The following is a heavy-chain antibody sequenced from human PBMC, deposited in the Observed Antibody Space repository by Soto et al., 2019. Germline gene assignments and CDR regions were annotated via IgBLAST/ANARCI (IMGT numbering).Heavy chain of an antibody. CDR1: GGSISGGGYY. J-gene: IGHJ5*02. Sequence: SETLSLTCTVSGGSISGGGYYWSWIRQHPGKGLEWIGYIYYSGSTYYNPSLKSRVTISVDTSKNQFSLKLSSVTAADTAVYYCARDPARAAAGISSWGQGTLVTVSS. CDR2: IYYSGST. CDR3: ARDPARAAAGISS. D-gene: IGHD6-13*01. V-gene: IGHV4-31*03.